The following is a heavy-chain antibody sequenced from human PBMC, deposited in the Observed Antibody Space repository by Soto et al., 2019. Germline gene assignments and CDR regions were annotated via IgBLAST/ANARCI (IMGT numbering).Heavy chain of an antibody. D-gene: IGHD1-1*01. Sequence: GGSLRLSCAASGFTFSSYGMHWVRQAPGKGLEWVAVIWYDGSNKYYADSVKGRFTISRDNSKNTLYLQMNSLRAEDTAVYYCARDTSERVPGGLDYWGQGTLVNVSS. CDR2: IWYDGSNK. V-gene: IGHV3-33*01. CDR1: GFTFSSYG. CDR3: ARDTSERVPGGLDY. J-gene: IGHJ4*02.